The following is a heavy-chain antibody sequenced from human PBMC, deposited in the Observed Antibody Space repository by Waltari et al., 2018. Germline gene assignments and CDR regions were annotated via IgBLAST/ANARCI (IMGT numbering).Heavy chain of an antibody. J-gene: IGHJ4*02. CDR3: ARVGVVAALYYFDY. Sequence: QLQLQESGSGLVKPSQTLSLTCAVSGGSISSGGYSWSWIRQPPGKGLEWIGYIYHSGRTYYNPSLKSRVTISVDRSKNQFSLKLSSVTAADTAVYYCARVGVVAALYYFDYWGQGTLVTVSS. D-gene: IGHD2-15*01. CDR2: IYHSGRT. CDR1: GGSISSGGYS. V-gene: IGHV4-30-2*01.